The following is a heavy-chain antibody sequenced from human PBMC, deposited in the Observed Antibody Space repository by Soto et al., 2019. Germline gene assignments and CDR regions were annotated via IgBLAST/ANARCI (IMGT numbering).Heavy chain of an antibody. Sequence: ASVKVSCKASGGTFSSYTISWVRQAPGQGLEWMGRIIPILGIANYAQKFQGRVTITADKSTSTAYMELSSLRSEDTAVYYCAREGRTQNDKSYYYYMDVWGKGTTVTVSS. CDR1: GGTFSSYT. D-gene: IGHD1-1*01. CDR2: IIPILGIA. J-gene: IGHJ6*03. CDR3: AREGRTQNDKSYYYYMDV. V-gene: IGHV1-69*04.